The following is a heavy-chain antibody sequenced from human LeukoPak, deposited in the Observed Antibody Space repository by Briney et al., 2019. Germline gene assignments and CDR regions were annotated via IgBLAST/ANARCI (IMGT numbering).Heavy chain of an antibody. D-gene: IGHD1-26*01. CDR3: AKYGPQDSGSSHFDY. CDR2: VSFDGTNE. J-gene: IGHJ4*02. Sequence: GRSLRLSCAASGFTFSSYPMHWVRQAPGKGLEWVAGVSFDGTNEYYADSVKGRFTTSRDNSKNTLFLQMNSLRAEDTAIYYCAKYGPQDSGSSHFDYWGQGALVTVSS. V-gene: IGHV3-30-3*02. CDR1: GFTFSSYP.